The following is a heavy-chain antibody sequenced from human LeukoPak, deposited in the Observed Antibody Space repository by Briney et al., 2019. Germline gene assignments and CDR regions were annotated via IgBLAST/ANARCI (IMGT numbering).Heavy chain of an antibody. V-gene: IGHV5-51*01. D-gene: IGHD3-22*01. CDR1: GYSFASYW. CDR3: AITPNYYDSSGYYQIFDY. J-gene: IGHJ4*02. Sequence: GESLKISCKGSGYSFASYWIGWVRQMPGKGLEWMGIIYPGDSDTRYRPSFQGQVTISADKSISTAYLQWSSLKASDTAMYYCAITPNYYDSSGYYQIFDYWGQGTLVTVSS. CDR2: IYPGDSDT.